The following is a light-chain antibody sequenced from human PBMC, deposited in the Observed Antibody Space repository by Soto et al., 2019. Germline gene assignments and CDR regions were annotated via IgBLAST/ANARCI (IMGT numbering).Light chain of an antibody. J-gene: IGLJ3*02. CDR2: EVS. CDR1: SSDVGGYNY. V-gene: IGLV2-14*01. CDR3: SSYTSSSTRV. Sequence: QSALTQPASVSGSPGQSITISCTGTSSDVGGYNYVSWYQQHPGKAPKLMIYEVSNRPSGVSNRFSGSTSGNTASLTISGLQAEDEADSYCSSYTSSSTRVFGGGTKLPVL.